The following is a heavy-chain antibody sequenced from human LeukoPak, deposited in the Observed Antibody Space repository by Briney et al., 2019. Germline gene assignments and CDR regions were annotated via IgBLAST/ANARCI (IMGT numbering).Heavy chain of an antibody. CDR3: ARTDSSGYYLFDY. CDR2: IYHSGST. D-gene: IGHD3-22*01. CDR1: GGSISSSNW. V-gene: IGHV4-4*02. Sequence: PSETLSLTCAVSGGSISSSNWWSWVRQSPGKGLEWIGEIYHSGSTNYNPSLKSRVTISVDRSKNQFSLKLSSVTAADTAVYYCARTDSSGYYLFDYWGQGTLVTVSS. J-gene: IGHJ4*02.